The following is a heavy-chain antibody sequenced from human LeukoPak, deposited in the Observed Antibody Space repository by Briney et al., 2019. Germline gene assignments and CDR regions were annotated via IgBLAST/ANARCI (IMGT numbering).Heavy chain of an antibody. CDR2: MNPNSGST. CDR1: GYTFTSYD. V-gene: IGHV1-8*01. CDR3: ARVGDFWSGYAYYYYGMDV. D-gene: IGHD3-3*01. J-gene: IGHJ6*02. Sequence: GASVKVSCKASGYTFTSYDINWVRQATGQGLEWMGWMNPNSGSTGYAQKFQGRVTMTRNTSISTAYMELSSLRSEDTAVYYCARVGDFWSGYAYYYYGMDVWGQGTTVTVSS.